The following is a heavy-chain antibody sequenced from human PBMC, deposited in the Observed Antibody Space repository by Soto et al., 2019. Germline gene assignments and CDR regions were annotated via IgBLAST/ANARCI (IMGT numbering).Heavy chain of an antibody. CDR2: IYYSGST. D-gene: IGHD3-16*01. Sequence: SETLSLTCAVSGGSITSSSYYWGWIRQPPGKGLEWIGSIYYSGSTYYNPSLKSRVTISVDTSKNQFSLKLSSVTAADTAVYYCARDGLMGFVEPWCQGTLVTVSS. CDR3: ARDGLMGFVEP. V-gene: IGHV4-39*07. J-gene: IGHJ5*02. CDR1: GGSITSSSYY.